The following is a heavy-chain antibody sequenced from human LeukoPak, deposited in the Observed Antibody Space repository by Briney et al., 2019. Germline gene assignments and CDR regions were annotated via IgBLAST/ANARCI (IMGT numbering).Heavy chain of an antibody. CDR2: IYCSGST. D-gene: IGHD1-14*01. CDR1: GGSISSGGYY. CDR3: ARLNQGDYYYYYMDV. V-gene: IGHV4-31*03. Sequence: SETLSLTCTVSGGSISSGGYYWSWIRQHPGKGLEWFGYIYCSGSTYYHPSLKSRVTISVDTSKNQFSLKLSSVTAADTAVYYCARLNQGDYYYYYMDVWGKGTTVTVSS. J-gene: IGHJ6*03.